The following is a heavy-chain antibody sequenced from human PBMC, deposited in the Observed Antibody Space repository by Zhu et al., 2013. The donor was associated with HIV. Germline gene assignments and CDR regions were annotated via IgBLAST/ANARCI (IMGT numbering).Heavy chain of an antibody. V-gene: IGHV1-69*06. CDR1: GDTFSNYA. D-gene: IGHD3-10*01. CDR3: AKDGGHGFDI. J-gene: IGHJ3*02. CDR2: IIPIFGTA. Sequence: QVQLVQSGAEVKKPGSSVKVSCKASGDTFSNYAISWVRQAPGQGLEWMGGIIPIFGTANYAQKFPQGKVTITADKSTSTVYMELSSLRAEDTAVYYCAKDGGHGFDIWGQGTMVTVSS.